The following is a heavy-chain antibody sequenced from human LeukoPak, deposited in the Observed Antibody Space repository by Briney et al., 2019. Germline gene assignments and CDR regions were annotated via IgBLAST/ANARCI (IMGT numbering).Heavy chain of an antibody. CDR3: AKDPHSSSWYYFDS. V-gene: IGHV3-30*18. CDR1: RLSFSYFA. Sequence: GLALRLSCAASRLSFSYFAMHWVRQAPGKGRKWVAVLSHYGSNTFYADSVKGRFTFSRDNSKNTLYLQMNSLRAEDTAFYYCAKDPHSSSWYYFDSWGQGTLVTVSS. D-gene: IGHD6-13*01. J-gene: IGHJ4*02. CDR2: LSHYGSNT.